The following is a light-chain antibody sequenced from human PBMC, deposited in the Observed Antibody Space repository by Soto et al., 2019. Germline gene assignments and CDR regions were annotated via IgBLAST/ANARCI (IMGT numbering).Light chain of an antibody. CDR3: NSFTSSNTLPYV. Sequence: QSVLTQPASVSGSSGQSITISCSGTNSDIGSYNYVSWYLQHPGKAPKLIVFEVSNRPSGISDRFSGSESGNTAYLTISGLQTEDEAVYYCNSFTSSNTLPYVFGTGTKVTVL. CDR2: EVS. CDR1: NSDIGSYNY. V-gene: IGLV2-14*01. J-gene: IGLJ1*01.